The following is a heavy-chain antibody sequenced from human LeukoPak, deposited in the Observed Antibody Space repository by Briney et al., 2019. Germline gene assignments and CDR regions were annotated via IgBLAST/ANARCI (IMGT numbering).Heavy chain of an antibody. CDR3: ARGRYRLDY. CDR2: IGFAGDT. J-gene: IGHJ4*02. Sequence: GGSLRLSCAASGFTFSSYDMHWVRQATGKGLEWVSGIGFAGDTYYPGSVKGRFTISRENAKNLLYLQTNSLRAGDTAVYYCARGRYRLDYWGQGTLVTVSS. CDR1: GFTFSSYD. V-gene: IGHV3-13*04. D-gene: IGHD1-1*01.